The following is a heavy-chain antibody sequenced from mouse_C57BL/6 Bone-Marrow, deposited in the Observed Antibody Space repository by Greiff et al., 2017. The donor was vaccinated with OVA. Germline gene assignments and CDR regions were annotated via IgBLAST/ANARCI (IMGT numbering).Heavy chain of an antibody. CDR1: GFTFSDYY. CDR3: AREILMDY. CDR2: ISNGGGST. Sequence: EVKLVESGGGLVQPGGSLKLSCAASGFTFSDYYMYWVRQTPEKRLEWVAYISNGGGSTYYPDTVKGRFTISRDNAKNTLHLQMSRLKSDDTAMYYCAREILMDYWGQGTSVTVSS. J-gene: IGHJ4*01. V-gene: IGHV5-12*01.